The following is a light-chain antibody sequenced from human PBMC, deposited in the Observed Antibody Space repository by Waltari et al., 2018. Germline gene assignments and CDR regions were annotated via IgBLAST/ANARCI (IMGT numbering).Light chain of an antibody. CDR2: ENN. V-gene: IGLV1-51*02. J-gene: IGLJ2*01. CDR1: SSNIGNGY. CDR3: GTWDTSLSALI. Sequence: QSVLTQPPSVSAAPGQKVTISCSGSSSNIGNGYVSWYQQLPGTAPKLFIYENNKRPSGIPDRFSGSKSGTSATLGITGLQTGDEADYYCGTWDTSLSALIFGGGTKLTVL.